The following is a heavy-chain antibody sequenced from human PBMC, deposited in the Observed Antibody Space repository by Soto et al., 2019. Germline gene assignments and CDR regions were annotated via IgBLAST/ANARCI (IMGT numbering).Heavy chain of an antibody. CDR1: GFTFDDYD. Sequence: GGSLRLSCAAAGFTFDDYDMHWVRQGLGKGLEWVSGITWNSGGRGYADSVKGRFTISRDNAKNSLYLQMNSLGAEDTALYYCAKGSLPKCSGGYSLRMAVWGQGTSAPAS. D-gene: IGHD2-15*01. J-gene: IGHJ6*02. CDR3: AKGSLPKCSGGYSLRMAV. V-gene: IGHV3-9*01. CDR2: ITWNSGGR.